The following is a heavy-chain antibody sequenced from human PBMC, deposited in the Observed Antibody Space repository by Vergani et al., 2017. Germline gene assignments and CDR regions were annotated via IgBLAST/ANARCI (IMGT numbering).Heavy chain of an antibody. CDR2: IKSKTDGGTT. J-gene: IGHJ4*02. V-gene: IGHV3-15*01. CDR1: GFTFSNAW. D-gene: IGHD3-22*01. Sequence: EVQLVESGGGLVKPGGSLRRSCAASGFTFSNAWMSWVRQAPGKGLEWVGSIKSKTDGGTTDDAANVKGRFTISRDDSKNTLYLEMNSLKTEDTAVYYFYICYDSSGKQFDYWGQGTLVTVSS. CDR3: YICYDSSGKQFDY.